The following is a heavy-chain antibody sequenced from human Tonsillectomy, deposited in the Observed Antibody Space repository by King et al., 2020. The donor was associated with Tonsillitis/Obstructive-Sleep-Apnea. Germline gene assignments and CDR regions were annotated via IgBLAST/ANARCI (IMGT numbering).Heavy chain of an antibody. CDR2: IWYDGSNK. CDR1: GFTFSSYG. CDR3: AVGYCTSTSCFGLDY. J-gene: IGHJ4*02. V-gene: IGHV3-33*01. D-gene: IGHD2-2*01. Sequence: VQLVKSGGGVVQPGGSLRLSCAASGFTFSSYGMHWVRQAPGKGLEWVAVIWYDGSNKYHADSVKGRFTISRDSSKNTLYLQMNSLRAEDTAVYYCAVGYCTSTSCFGLDYWGQGTLVTVSS.